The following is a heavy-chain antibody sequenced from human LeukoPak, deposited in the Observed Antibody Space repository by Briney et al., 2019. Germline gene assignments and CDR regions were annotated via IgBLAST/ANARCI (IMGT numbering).Heavy chain of an antibody. CDR3: ARDQQLWPYYFDY. CDR2: ISSSSSYI. V-gene: IGHV3-21*01. CDR1: GFTFSSYS. Sequence: GGSLRLSCAASGFTFSSYSMNWVRQAPGKGLEWVSSISSSSSYIYYADSVKGRFTISRDNAKNPLYLQMNSLRAEDTAVYYCARDQQLWPYYFDYWGQGTLVTVSS. J-gene: IGHJ4*02. D-gene: IGHD5-18*01.